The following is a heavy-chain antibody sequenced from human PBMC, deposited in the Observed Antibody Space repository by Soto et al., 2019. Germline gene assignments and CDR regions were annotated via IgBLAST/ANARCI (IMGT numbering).Heavy chain of an antibody. Sequence: GGSLRLSCAASGFTFSTYAMSWVRQAPGKGLECVSTISGSGGSTDYAESVKGRFTITRDNSKNTLSLQMNSLRADDTAVYYCAKVVSGWYGNFDYWGQGTLVTVSS. V-gene: IGHV3-23*01. CDR2: ISGSGGST. J-gene: IGHJ4*02. D-gene: IGHD6-19*01. CDR1: GFTFSTYA. CDR3: AKVVSGWYGNFDY.